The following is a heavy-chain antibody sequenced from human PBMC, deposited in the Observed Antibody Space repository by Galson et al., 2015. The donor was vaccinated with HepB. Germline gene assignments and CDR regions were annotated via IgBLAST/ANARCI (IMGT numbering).Heavy chain of an antibody. V-gene: IGHV3-30*18. D-gene: IGHD3-3*01. CDR1: GFTFSSYG. Sequence: SLRLSCAASGFTFSSYGMHWVRQAPGKGLEWVAVISYDGSNKYYADSVKGRFTISRDNSKNTLYLQMNSLRAEDTAVYYCAKDLPKGVGLEWLSQYYYYYYGMDVWGQGTTVTVSS. CDR3: AKDLPKGVGLEWLSQYYYYYYGMDV. CDR2: ISYDGSNK. J-gene: IGHJ6*02.